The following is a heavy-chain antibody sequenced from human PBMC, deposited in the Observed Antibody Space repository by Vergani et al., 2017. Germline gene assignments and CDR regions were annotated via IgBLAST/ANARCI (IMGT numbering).Heavy chain of an antibody. CDR2: IYYSGST. CDR3: ARTTPYTVITLWGYYYYAMDV. CDR1: GGSISSYY. V-gene: IGHV4-59*01. Sequence: QVQLQESGPGLVKPSETLSLTCTVSGGSISSYYWSWIRQPPGKGLEWIGYIYYSGSTNYNPSLKSRVTISVDTSKNQFSLRLSSVTAADTAVYYCARTTPYTVITLWGYYYYAMDVWGQGTTVTVSS. J-gene: IGHJ6*02. D-gene: IGHD4-23*01.